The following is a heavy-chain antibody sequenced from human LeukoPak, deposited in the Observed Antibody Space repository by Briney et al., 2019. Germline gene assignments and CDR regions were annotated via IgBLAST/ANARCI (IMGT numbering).Heavy chain of an antibody. D-gene: IGHD5-18*01. CDR1: GGSVGSSAFY. V-gene: IGHV4-39*01. J-gene: IGHJ4*02. CDR2: TYYSGSS. Sequence: PSETLSLTCSVSGGSVGSSAFYWGWIRQPPGKGLEWIATTYYSGSSYYNPSLKSRVAISVDTSKNQFSLRLSSVTAADTAVYYCARSQSGYNYGYHFDSWGQGTLVTVSS. CDR3: ARSQSGYNYGYHFDS.